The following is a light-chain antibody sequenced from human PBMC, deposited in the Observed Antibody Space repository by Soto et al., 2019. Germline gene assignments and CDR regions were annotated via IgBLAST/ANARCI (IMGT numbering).Light chain of an antibody. Sequence: QSALTQPASVSGSPGQSITASCTGSSADIGYVNYVSWYQQHPGKAPNLLIYEVTNRPSGVSDRFSGSKSGNTASLTISGLQAEDDADYYCSSYIPTSVLYVFGTGTKVTVL. CDR1: SADIGYVNY. J-gene: IGLJ1*01. CDR3: SSYIPTSVLYV. V-gene: IGLV2-14*01. CDR2: EVT.